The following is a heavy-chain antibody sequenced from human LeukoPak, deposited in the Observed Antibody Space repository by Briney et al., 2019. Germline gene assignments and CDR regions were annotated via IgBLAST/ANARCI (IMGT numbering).Heavy chain of an antibody. D-gene: IGHD5-24*01. Sequence: PGGSLRLSCATSGFTFSSYAMSWVRQAPGKGLKWVSAISSSGGSTYYADSVKGRFTISRDNSKNTLYLQMNSLRAEDTAVYYCAKVPRWLQPFDYWGQGTLVTVSS. V-gene: IGHV3-23*01. CDR3: AKVPRWLQPFDY. CDR2: ISSSGGST. J-gene: IGHJ4*02. CDR1: GFTFSSYA.